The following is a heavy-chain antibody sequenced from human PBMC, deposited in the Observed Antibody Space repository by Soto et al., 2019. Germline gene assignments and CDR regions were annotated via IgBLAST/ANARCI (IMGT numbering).Heavy chain of an antibody. CDR3: ARDRDGYNRAFDY. J-gene: IGHJ4*02. D-gene: IGHD5-12*01. CDR2: INTYNGNA. V-gene: IGHV1-18*01. CDR1: SYTFTSFG. Sequence: ASVKVSCKASSYTFTSFGISWVRQAPGQGLEWMGWINTYNGNANYAQKLQGRVTMTTDTSTSTAYMELRSLRSDDAAVYFCARDRDGYNRAFDYWGQGTLVTVSS.